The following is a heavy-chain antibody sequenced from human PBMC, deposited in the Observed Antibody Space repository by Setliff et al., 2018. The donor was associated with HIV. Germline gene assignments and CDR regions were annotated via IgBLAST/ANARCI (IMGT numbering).Heavy chain of an antibody. CDR3: ARAGYLLHYFDS. D-gene: IGHD1-26*01. Sequence: ASVKVSCKASGYSFSNYAIHWVRQAPGQGLEWMGWINGGNAITKFSQKFQGRVTFTRDTSASTAYMGLSSPRSEDTAVYYCARAGYLLHYFDSWGQGTLVTSPQ. V-gene: IGHV1-3*01. CDR1: GYSFSNYA. CDR2: INGGNAIT. J-gene: IGHJ4*02.